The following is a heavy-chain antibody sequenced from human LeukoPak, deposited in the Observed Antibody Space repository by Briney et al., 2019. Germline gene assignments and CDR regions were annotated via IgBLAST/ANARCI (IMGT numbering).Heavy chain of an antibody. CDR2: ISAYNGNT. J-gene: IGHJ4*02. Sequence: GASVKVSCKASGYTFTSYGISWVRQAPGQGLEWMGWISAYNGNTNYAQKLQGRVTMTTDTSTSTAYMELRNLRSDDTAVYYCARWYCSGGSCYSPFDYWGQGTLVTVSS. CDR1: GYTFTSYG. V-gene: IGHV1-18*01. D-gene: IGHD2-15*01. CDR3: ARWYCSGGSCYSPFDY.